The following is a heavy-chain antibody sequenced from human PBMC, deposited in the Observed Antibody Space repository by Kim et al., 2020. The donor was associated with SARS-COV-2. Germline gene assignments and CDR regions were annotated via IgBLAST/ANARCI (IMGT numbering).Heavy chain of an antibody. V-gene: IGHV7-4-1*02. CDR1: GYTFTSYA. J-gene: IGHJ6*02. Sequence: ASVKVSCKASGYTFTSYAMNWVRQAPGQGLEWMGWINTNTGNPTYAQGFTGRFVFSLDTSVSTAYLQISSLKAEDTAVYYCARSLRFYDFWSGYPTTYYYYYGMDVWGQGTTVTVSS. CDR2: INTNTGNP. D-gene: IGHD3-3*01. CDR3: ARSLRFYDFWSGYPTTYYYYYGMDV.